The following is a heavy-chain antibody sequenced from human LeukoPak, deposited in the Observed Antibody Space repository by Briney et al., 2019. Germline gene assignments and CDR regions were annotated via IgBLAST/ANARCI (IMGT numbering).Heavy chain of an antibody. J-gene: IGHJ4*02. Sequence: SETLSLTCAVSGYSISSGYYWGWIRPPPGKGLEWICSIYYSWNTYFNPSLKSRLTISVDTSKNQFSLKLSPVTAADTAVYYCARAPTTVVTYYFDYWGQGTLVTVSS. CDR3: ARAPTTVVTYYFDY. D-gene: IGHD4-23*01. CDR2: IYYSWNT. CDR1: GYSISSGYY. V-gene: IGHV4-38-2*01.